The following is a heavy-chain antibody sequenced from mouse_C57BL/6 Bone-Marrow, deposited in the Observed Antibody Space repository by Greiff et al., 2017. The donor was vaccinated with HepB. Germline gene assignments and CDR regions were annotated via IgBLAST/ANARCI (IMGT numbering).Heavy chain of an antibody. V-gene: IGHV5-12*01. J-gene: IGHJ4*01. CDR2: ISNGGGST. CDR1: GFTFSDYY. CDR3: ARHDTTVPHYAMDY. Sequence: EVKLQESGGGLVQPGGSLKLSCAASGFTFSDYYMYWVRQTPEKRLEWVAYISNGGGSTYYPDTVKGRFTISRDNAKNTLYLQMSRLKSEDTAMYYCARHDTTVPHYAMDYWGQGTSVTVSS. D-gene: IGHD1-1*01.